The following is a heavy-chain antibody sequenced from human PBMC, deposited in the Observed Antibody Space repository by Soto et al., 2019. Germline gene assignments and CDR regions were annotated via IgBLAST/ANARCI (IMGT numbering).Heavy chain of an antibody. J-gene: IGHJ4*02. D-gene: IGHD3-3*01. CDR1: GFTFSSYD. CDR2: IGTAGDT. Sequence: GGSLRLSCAASGFTFSSYDMHWVRQATGKGLEWVSAIGTAGDTYYPGSVKGRFTISRENAKNSLYLQMNSLRAGDTAVYYCARVRSDYDFWSGSNDYYFDYWGQGTLVTVSS. V-gene: IGHV3-13*01. CDR3: ARVRSDYDFWSGSNDYYFDY.